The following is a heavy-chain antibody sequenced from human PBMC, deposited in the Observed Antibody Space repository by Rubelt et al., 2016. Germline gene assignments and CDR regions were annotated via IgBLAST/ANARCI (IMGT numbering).Heavy chain of an antibody. Sequence: VQLVESGGGLVQPGGSLRLSCAASGFTFSSYWMSWVRQAPGKGLEWVTNIKQDGSEKYYVDSVKGRFTISRDNAKNSLYLQMNSLRAEDTAVYYCAREGLYSGYVMDVWGQGTTVTVSS. CDR1: GFTFSSYW. CDR3: AREGLYSGYVMDV. CDR2: IKQDGSEK. D-gene: IGHD1-26*01. J-gene: IGHJ6*02. V-gene: IGHV3-7*01.